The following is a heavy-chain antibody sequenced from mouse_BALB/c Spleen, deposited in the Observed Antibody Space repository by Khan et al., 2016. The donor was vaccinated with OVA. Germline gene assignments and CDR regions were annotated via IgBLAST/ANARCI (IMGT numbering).Heavy chain of an antibody. CDR1: GSTFSSYG. D-gene: IGHD1-2*01. CDR3: ATQGAATGRFYYAMDY. J-gene: IGHJ4*01. V-gene: IGHV5-6*01. Sequence: EVELVESGGDLVKPGGSLKLPCAAPGSTFSSYGMSWVRQTPDKRLEWVATISSGGSYTYYPDSVKGRFSISRDNPKNTLYLQLASLKSEDTPMNYCATQGAATGRFYYAMDYWGQGTSVTVSS. CDR2: ISSGGSYT.